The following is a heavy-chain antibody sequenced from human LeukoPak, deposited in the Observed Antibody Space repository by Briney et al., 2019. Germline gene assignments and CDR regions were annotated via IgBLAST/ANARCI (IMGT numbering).Heavy chain of an antibody. CDR3: AKEGVEGHYYFDY. CDR2: ISWNSGSI. J-gene: IGHJ4*02. V-gene: IGHV3-9*01. D-gene: IGHD3-3*01. Sequence: GGSLRLSCAASGFTFDDYAIHWVRQAPGKGLEWVSGISWNSGSIGYADSVKGRFTISRDNAKNSLYLQMNSLRAEDTALYYCAKEGVEGHYYFDYWGQGTLVTVSS. CDR1: GFTFDDYA.